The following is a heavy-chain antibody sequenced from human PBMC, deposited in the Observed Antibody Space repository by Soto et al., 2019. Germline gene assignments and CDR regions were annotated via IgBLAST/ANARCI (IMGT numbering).Heavy chain of an antibody. D-gene: IGHD3-3*01. Sequence: SETLSLTCTVSGGSISSYYWSWIRQPPGKGLEWIGYIYYSGSTNYNPSLKSRVTISVDKSKNQFSLKLSSVTAADTAVYYCAGDRITIFGEPYYYYGMDVWGQGTTVTVSS. V-gene: IGHV4-59*01. CDR3: AGDRITIFGEPYYYYGMDV. CDR2: IYYSGST. CDR1: GGSISSYY. J-gene: IGHJ6*02.